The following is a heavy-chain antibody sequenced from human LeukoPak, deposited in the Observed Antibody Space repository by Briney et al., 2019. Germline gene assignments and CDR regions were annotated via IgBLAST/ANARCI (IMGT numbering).Heavy chain of an antibody. CDR1: GGSISSYY. D-gene: IGHD3/OR15-3a*01. J-gene: IGHJ4*02. CDR3: ARQTGSGLFILP. V-gene: IGHV4-59*08. CDR2: IFYSGNT. Sequence: PSETLSLTCTVSGGSISSYYWNWIRQPPGKGLEWIGYIFYSGNTKYNPSLRSRVSISVDTSKNQFSLKLTSVTAADTAVYYCARQTGSGLFILPGGQGTLVTVSS.